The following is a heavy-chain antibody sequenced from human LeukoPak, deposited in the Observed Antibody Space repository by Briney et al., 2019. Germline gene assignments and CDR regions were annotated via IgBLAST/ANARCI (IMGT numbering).Heavy chain of an antibody. CDR3: ASGGGSSGYYYY. D-gene: IGHD3-22*01. CDR2: ISSSGPTI. V-gene: IGHV3-48*03. Sequence: PGGSLRLSCAASGFTFSSYEMNWVRQAPGKWLEWVSYISSSGPTIYYADSAKGRFTISRDNAKNSLYLQMNSLRAEDTAIYYCASGGGSSGYYYYWGQGTLVTVSS. J-gene: IGHJ4*02. CDR1: GFTFSSYE.